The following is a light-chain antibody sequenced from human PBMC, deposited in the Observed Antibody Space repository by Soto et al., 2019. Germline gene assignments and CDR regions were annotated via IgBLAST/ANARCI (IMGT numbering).Light chain of an antibody. Sequence: DIQMTQSPSTLSASVRDRVTITCRASQSITPWLAWYQQKPGKAPKLLIYKASSLETGAPSRFSGSGSGTEFTLTISSLQPDDFATYYCQQYHTYWTFGQGTKVEIK. CDR1: QSITPW. J-gene: IGKJ1*01. CDR2: KAS. V-gene: IGKV1-5*03. CDR3: QQYHTYWT.